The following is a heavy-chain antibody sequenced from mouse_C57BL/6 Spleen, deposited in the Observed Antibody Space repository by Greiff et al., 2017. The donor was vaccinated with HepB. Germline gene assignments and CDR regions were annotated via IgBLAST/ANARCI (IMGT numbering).Heavy chain of an antibody. CDR3: AYYYGSSYWFAY. D-gene: IGHD1-1*01. Sequence: EVQLQQSGPELVKPGASVKISCKASGYTFTDYYMNWVKQSHGKSLEWIGDINPNNGGTSYNQKFKGKATLTVDKSSSTAYMELRSLTSEDSAVYYCAYYYGSSYWFAYWGQGTLVTVSA. CDR1: GYTFTDYY. V-gene: IGHV1-26*01. CDR2: INPNNGGT. J-gene: IGHJ3*01.